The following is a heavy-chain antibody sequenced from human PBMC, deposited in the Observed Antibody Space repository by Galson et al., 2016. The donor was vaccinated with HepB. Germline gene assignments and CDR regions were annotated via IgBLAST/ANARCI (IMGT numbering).Heavy chain of an antibody. CDR1: GFIFGDNY. CDR2: SGSSGSPI. Sequence: SLRLSCAASGFIFGDNYMTWIRQAPGKGLEWISYSGSSGSPIYYADSVKGRFTISRDYAKSSLYLQMNSLRADDTAVYYCARGASPGFIDYWGRGTLVTVSS. J-gene: IGHJ4*02. V-gene: IGHV3-11*01. D-gene: IGHD3-16*01. CDR3: ARGASPGFIDY.